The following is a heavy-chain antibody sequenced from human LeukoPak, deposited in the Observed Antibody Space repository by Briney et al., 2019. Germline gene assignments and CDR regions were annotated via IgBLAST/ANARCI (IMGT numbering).Heavy chain of an antibody. J-gene: IGHJ6*03. CDR1: GGSISSYY. CDR3: ARAAVGATPVYYYYYYYMDV. D-gene: IGHD1-26*01. V-gene: IGHV4-4*07. CDR2: IYTSGST. Sequence: PSETLSLTCTVSGGSISSYYWSWIRQPPGKGLEWIGRIYTSGSTNYNPSLKSRVTMSVDTSKNQFSLKLSSVTAADTAVYYCARAAVGATPVYYYYYYYMDVWGKGTTVTVSS.